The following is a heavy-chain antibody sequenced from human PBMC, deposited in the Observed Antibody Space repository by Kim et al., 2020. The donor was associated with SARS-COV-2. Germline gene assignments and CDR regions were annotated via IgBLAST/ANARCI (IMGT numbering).Heavy chain of an antibody. Sequence: GGSLRLSCAASGFTFSSYWMSWVRQAPGKGLEWVANIKQDGSEKYYVDSVKGRFTISRDNAKNSLYLQMNSLRAEDTAVYYCARDGRGIAAEIWAFDIWGQGTMVTVSS. V-gene: IGHV3-7*03. D-gene: IGHD6-13*01. J-gene: IGHJ3*02. CDR2: IKQDGSEK. CDR3: ARDGRGIAAEIWAFDI. CDR1: GFTFSSYW.